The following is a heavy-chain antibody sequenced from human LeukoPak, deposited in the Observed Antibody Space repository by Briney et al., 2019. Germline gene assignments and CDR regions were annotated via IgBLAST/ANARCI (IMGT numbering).Heavy chain of an antibody. J-gene: IGHJ1*01. Sequence: GGSLRLSCAASGFTFDDYTMHWVRQAPGKGLDWVPLITWDGASTYYADSVKGRFTISRDYSKNSLYLQMNSLRTEDTAMYYCAKGRAEYLQHWGQGTLVTVSS. CDR2: ITWDGAST. CDR1: GFTFDDYT. V-gene: IGHV3-43*01. CDR3: AKGRAEYLQH.